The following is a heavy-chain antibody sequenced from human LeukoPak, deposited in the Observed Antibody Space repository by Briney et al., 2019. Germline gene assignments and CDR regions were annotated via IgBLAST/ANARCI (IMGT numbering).Heavy chain of an antibody. CDR1: RGTFSSYA. V-gene: IGHV1-69*13. Sequence: GASVKVSCKASRGTFSSYAISWVRQAPGQGLEWMGGIIPKFGTANYAQKFQGRVTITADESTSTAYMELSSLRSGDTAVYYCARDRPGRYCSSTSCYTASPFDPWGQGTLVTVSS. CDR3: ARDRPGRYCSSTSCYTASPFDP. D-gene: IGHD2-2*02. CDR2: IIPKFGTA. J-gene: IGHJ5*02.